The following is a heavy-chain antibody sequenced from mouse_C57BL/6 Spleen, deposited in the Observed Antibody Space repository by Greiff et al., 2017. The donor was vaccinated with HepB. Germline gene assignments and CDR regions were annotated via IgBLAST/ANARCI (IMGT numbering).Heavy chain of an antibody. J-gene: IGHJ2*01. V-gene: IGHV1-55*01. CDR2: IYPGSGSA. CDR1: GYTFTSYW. Sequence: QVQLQQPGAELVKPGASVKMSCKASGYTFTSYWITWVKQRPGQGLEWIGDIYPGSGSANYNEKFKSKATLTVDTSSSTAYMQLSSLTSEDSAVYYCARWGIYYDYLDYWGQGTTLTVSS. D-gene: IGHD2-4*01. CDR3: ARWGIYYDYLDY.